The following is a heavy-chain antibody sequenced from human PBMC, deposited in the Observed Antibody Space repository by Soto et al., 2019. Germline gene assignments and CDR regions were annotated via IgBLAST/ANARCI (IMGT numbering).Heavy chain of an antibody. D-gene: IGHD3-10*01. CDR2: IWYDGSNK. Sequence: QVQLVESGGGVVQPGRSLRLSCAASGFTFSSYGMHWVRQAPGKGLEWVAVIWYDGSNKYYADSVKGRFTISRDNSKNTLYLQMNSLRAEDTAVYYCARDYYGSGSYPTYYFDSWGQGTLVTVSS. J-gene: IGHJ4*02. CDR3: ARDYYGSGSYPTYYFDS. V-gene: IGHV3-33*01. CDR1: GFTFSSYG.